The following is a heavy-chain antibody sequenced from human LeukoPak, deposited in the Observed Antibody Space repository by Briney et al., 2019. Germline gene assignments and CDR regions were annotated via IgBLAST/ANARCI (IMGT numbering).Heavy chain of an antibody. CDR3: ARRYFDY. V-gene: IGHV3-7*01. J-gene: IGHJ4*02. CDR1: GFTFSSYA. Sequence: GGSLRLSCAASGFTFSSYAMHWVRQAPGKGLEWVANIKRDGSEKYYVDSVKGRFTISRDNAKNSLYLQMNSLRAEDTAVYYCARRYFDYWGQGTLVTVSS. CDR2: IKRDGSEK.